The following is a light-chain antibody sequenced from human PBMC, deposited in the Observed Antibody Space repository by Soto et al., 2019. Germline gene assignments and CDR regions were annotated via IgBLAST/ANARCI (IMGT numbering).Light chain of an antibody. CDR2: LSSDGSH. CDR3: QTWDTGARVV. CDR1: SGHSSYA. J-gene: IGLJ2*01. Sequence: QPVLTQSPSASASLGASVKLTCTLSSGHSSYAIAWHQQQPEKGPRYLMKLSSDGSHSKGDGIPDRFSGSSSGAERYLTISRLQSEDGADSYWQTWDTGARVVLGGGTKLTVL. V-gene: IGLV4-69*01.